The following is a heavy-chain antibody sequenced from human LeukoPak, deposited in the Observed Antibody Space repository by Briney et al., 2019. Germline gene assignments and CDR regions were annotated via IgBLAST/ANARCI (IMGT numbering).Heavy chain of an antibody. D-gene: IGHD3-22*01. CDR3: ARDVQYYYDSSGYVPDAFDI. J-gene: IGHJ3*02. CDR2: ITASSTAI. Sequence: GGSLRLSCAASGFTFNTYTMNWVRQAPGKGLEWVSSITASSTAIYSADSVKGRFTISRDNAKNSLYLQMNSLRAEDTAVYYCARDVQYYYDSSGYVPDAFDIWGQGTMVTVSS. CDR1: GFTFNTYT. V-gene: IGHV3-21*01.